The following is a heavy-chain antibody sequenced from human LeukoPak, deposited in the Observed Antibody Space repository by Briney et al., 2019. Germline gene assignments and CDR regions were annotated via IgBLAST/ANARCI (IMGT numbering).Heavy chain of an antibody. CDR1: GFTFSSYN. J-gene: IGHJ4*02. Sequence: GGSLRLSCAASGFTFSSYNMNWVRQAPGRGLEWVSSISSSSYIYYADSVKGRFTISRDNAKNSLYLQMNSLRVEDTAVYYCARAYSYYYYDSSGFYWGQGTLVTVSS. V-gene: IGHV3-21*01. CDR3: ARAYSYYYYDSSGFY. D-gene: IGHD3-22*01. CDR2: ISSSSYI.